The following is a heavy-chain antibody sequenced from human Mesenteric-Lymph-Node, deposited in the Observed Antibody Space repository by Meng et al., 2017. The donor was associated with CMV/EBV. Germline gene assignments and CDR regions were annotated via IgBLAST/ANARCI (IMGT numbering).Heavy chain of an antibody. J-gene: IGHJ5*02. D-gene: IGHD6-6*01. CDR2: IIPIFGTA. Sequence: ASVKVSCKASGYTFTGYYMHWVRQAPGQGLEWMGGIIPIFGTANYAQKFQGRVAMTRNTSISTAYMELSSLRSEDTAVYYCARGLKDSSSSGRRGNWFDPWGQGTLVTVSS. CDR1: GYTFTGYY. V-gene: IGHV1-2*02. CDR3: ARGLKDSSSSGRRGNWFDP.